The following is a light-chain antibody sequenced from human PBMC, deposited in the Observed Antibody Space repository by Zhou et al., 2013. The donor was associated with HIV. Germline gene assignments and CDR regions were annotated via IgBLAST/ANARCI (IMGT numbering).Light chain of an antibody. J-gene: IGKJ4*01. CDR2: DSS. CDR1: QSVDGH. V-gene: IGKV3-15*01. Sequence: EVVMTQSPATLSVSPGERATLSCRASQSVDGHLAWYQQRPGQAPRLLIYDSSSRATGCPARFSGGGSGTEFTLTISRLEPEDFAVYYCQHYGSSPLLTFGGGTKVEIK. CDR3: QHYGSSPLLT.